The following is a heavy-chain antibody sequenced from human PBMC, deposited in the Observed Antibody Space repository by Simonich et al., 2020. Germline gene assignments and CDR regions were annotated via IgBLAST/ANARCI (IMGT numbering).Heavy chain of an antibody. V-gene: IGHV3-7*01. CDR2: IKQDGSEK. CDR1: GFTFSSYW. D-gene: IGHD3-9*01. Sequence: EVQLVESGGGLVQPGGSLRLSCAASGFTFSSYWMSWVRQAPGKGLRWVANIKQDGSEKYYVASVKGRFTIARDNAKNSLYLQMNSLRAEDTAVYYCARFRGRYFDWLFDYWGQGTLVTVSS. J-gene: IGHJ4*02. CDR3: ARFRGRYFDWLFDY.